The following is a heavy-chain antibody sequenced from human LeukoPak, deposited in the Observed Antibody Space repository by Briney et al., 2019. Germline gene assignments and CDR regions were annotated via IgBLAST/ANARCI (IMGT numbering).Heavy chain of an antibody. Sequence: ASVKVSCKASGYTFTSYDINWVRQATGQGLKWMGWMNPNSGNTGYAQKFRGRVTMTRNTSISTAYMELSSLRSEDTAVYYCASGVWFGESTDYWGQGTLVTVSS. D-gene: IGHD3-10*01. CDR1: GYTFTSYD. V-gene: IGHV1-8*01. CDR3: ASGVWFGESTDY. J-gene: IGHJ4*02. CDR2: MNPNSGNT.